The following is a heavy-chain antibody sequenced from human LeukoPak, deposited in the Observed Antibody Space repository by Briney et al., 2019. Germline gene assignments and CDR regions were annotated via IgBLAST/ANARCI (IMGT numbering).Heavy chain of an antibody. CDR2: IYPGDSDT. V-gene: IGHV5-51*01. CDR3: ALDPLYSSTSSYYYGMDV. D-gene: IGHD6-13*01. CDR1: GYSFTSYW. Sequence: GESLKISCKGSGYSFTSYWIGWVRQMPGKGLEWMGIIYPGDSDTRYSPSFQGQVTISADKSISTAYLQWSSLKASDTAMYYCALDPLYSSTSSYYYGMDVWGQGTTVTVSS. J-gene: IGHJ6*02.